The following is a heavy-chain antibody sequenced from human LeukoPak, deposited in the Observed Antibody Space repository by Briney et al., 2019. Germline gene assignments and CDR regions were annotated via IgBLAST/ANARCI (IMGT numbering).Heavy chain of an antibody. CDR3: ARSSGGDSWVY. V-gene: IGHV3-21*01. CDR2: ISDSSSYM. J-gene: IGHJ4*02. Sequence: GRSLRLSCAASGFTFSSYGMKWVRHAPGEGVEWVSSISDSSSYMYYADSVKGRFTISRDDAKNSLYLQLNSLRTDDTAVYYCARSSGGDSWVYWGQGTLVTVSS. D-gene: IGHD2-21*02. CDR1: GFTFSSYG.